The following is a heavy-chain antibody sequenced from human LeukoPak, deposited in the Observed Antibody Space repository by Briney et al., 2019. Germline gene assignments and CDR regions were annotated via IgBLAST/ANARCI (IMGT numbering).Heavy chain of an antibody. CDR3: ARQRGETLVYFDY. CDR2: INSDGSST. V-gene: IGHV3-74*01. J-gene: IGHJ4*02. CDR1: GFTFSSYW. D-gene: IGHD3-10*01. Sequence: GVSLRLSCAASGFTFSSYWMHWVRQAPGKGLVWVSRINSDGSSTSYADSVKGRFTISRDNAKNTLYLQMNSLRAEDTAVYYCARQRGETLVYFDYWGEGTLVTVSS.